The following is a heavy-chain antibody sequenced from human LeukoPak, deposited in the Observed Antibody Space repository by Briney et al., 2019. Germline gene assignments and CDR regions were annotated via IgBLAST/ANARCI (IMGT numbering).Heavy chain of an antibody. CDR1: GGSISGYH. CDR3: ARTNAFDI. CDR2: IYHTGST. V-gene: IGHV4-59*01. Sequence: PSETLSLTCTVSGGSISGYHWSWIRQPPGKGLEWIGYIYHTGSTGYNPSLKSRVTISIDTSKNQFSLKLNSVTAADTAVYYCARTNAFDIWGQGTVVTVSS. J-gene: IGHJ3*02.